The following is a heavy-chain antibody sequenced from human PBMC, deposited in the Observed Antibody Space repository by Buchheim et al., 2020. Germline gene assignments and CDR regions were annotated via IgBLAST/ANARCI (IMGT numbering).Heavy chain of an antibody. CDR3: VRDQVYSSAYHV. V-gene: IGHV1-18*01. CDR1: GYTFTTYD. Sequence: QVQLVQSGAEVKKPGASVKVSCKASGYTFTTYDISWVRQAPGQGLEWMGRISARSGNTAYAQSLQGRVTMTTDTATSTAYMELRSLRSDDTAVYYCVRDQVYSSAYHVWGQGTL. D-gene: IGHD3-22*01. CDR2: ISARSGNT. J-gene: IGHJ4*02.